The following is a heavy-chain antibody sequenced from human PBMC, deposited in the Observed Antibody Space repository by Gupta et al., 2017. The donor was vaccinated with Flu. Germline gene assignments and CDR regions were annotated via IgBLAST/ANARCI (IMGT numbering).Heavy chain of an antibody. Sequence: GVNFKNYGMHWVRKAPGKGLEWVAVRAYDGTKQYYADSVKGRGTSSRDNSKNTLYLKMNSRRAEDTAVYYCAKDSTSCIDYWGQGTRGTVSS. J-gene: IGHJ4*02. CDR2: RAYDGTKQ. CDR1: GVNFKNYG. V-gene: IGHV3-30*18. D-gene: IGHD2-2*01. CDR3: AKDSTSCIDY.